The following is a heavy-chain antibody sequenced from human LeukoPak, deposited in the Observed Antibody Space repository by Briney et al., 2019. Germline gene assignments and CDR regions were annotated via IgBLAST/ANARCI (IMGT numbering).Heavy chain of an antibody. Sequence: SETLSLTCTVSGGSISSYYWSWIRQPPGKGLEWIGYIYYTGSTNYNPSLKSRVTISVDTSKNQFSLKLSSVTAADTAVYFCARQVGYYWGQGTRVTVSS. J-gene: IGHJ4*02. V-gene: IGHV4-59*08. CDR2: IYYTGST. D-gene: IGHD2-2*01. CDR1: GGSISSYY. CDR3: ARQVGYY.